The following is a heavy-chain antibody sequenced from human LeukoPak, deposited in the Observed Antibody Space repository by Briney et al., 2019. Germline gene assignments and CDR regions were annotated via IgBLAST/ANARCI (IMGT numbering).Heavy chain of an antibody. J-gene: IGHJ5*02. V-gene: IGHV3-33*01. CDR2: IQSDGSYK. D-gene: IGHD3-3*02. CDR3: ARDVDTSNHMSIFDP. Sequence: GTSLRLSCAGSGFTFSHYGMHWVRQGPGKGLEWVAGIQSDGSYKYYEDSLKGRFTISRDNFKNILYLQVNSLRAEDTAVYSCARDVDTSNHMSIFDPWGQGTLVTVSS. CDR1: GFTFSHYG.